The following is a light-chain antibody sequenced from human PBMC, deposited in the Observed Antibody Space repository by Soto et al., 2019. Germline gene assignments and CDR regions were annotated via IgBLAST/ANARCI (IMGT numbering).Light chain of an antibody. J-gene: IGLJ1*01. Sequence: QSALTQPASVSGSPGQSITISCTGTSSDVGGYEYVSWYQQHPGKAPKVMIHEVSNRPSGVSNRFSASKSGNTASLTISELQAEDEADYYCCSYTSSSPQVFGTGTKVTVL. V-gene: IGLV2-14*01. CDR1: SSDVGGYEY. CDR2: EVS. CDR3: CSYTSSSPQV.